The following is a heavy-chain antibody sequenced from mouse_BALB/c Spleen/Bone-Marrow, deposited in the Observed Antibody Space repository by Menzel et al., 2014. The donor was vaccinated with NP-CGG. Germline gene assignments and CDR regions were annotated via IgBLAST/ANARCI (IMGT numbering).Heavy chain of an antibody. J-gene: IGHJ4*01. V-gene: IGHV1-80*01. CDR3: ASVYDYGRGYAMDY. D-gene: IGHD2-4*01. CDR1: GYAFSNYG. CDR2: IYPGDGET. Sequence: QVQLKESGAELVRPGSSVKISCKASGYAFSNYGMNWVKQRPGQGLEWIGQIYPGDGETNYNGEFEGRVTLTADKSSSTAYVQVSSLTSEDSAVYFCASVYDYGRGYAMDYWGQGTSVTVSS.